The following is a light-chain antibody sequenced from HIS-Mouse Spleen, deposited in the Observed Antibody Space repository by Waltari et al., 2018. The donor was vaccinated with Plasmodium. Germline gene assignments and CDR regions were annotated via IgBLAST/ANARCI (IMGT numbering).Light chain of an antibody. CDR2: GKN. CDR3: NSRDSSGTHGV. V-gene: IGLV3-19*01. J-gene: IGLJ2*01. CDR1: SLRSYY. Sequence: SSELTQDPAVSVALGQTVRITCQGDSLRSYYARWYQQKPGQAPVLVISGKNNRPSGIPDRFSGSSSGNTASLTITGAQAEDEADYYCNSRDSSGTHGVFGGGTKLTVL.